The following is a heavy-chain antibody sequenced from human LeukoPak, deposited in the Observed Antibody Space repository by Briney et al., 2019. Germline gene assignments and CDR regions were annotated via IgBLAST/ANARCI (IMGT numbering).Heavy chain of an antibody. CDR2: IYTTGST. CDR3: VRDRKRGSISWYGNY. CDR1: GGSISNYY. Sequence: PSETLSLTCTVSGGSISNYYWSWLRQPAGRGLEWIGRIYTTGSTNYNPSLKSRVTMSVDTFNNQFSLKLSSVTAADTAVYYCVRDRKRGSISWYGNYWGRGALVTVSS. D-gene: IGHD6-13*01. J-gene: IGHJ4*02. V-gene: IGHV4-4*07.